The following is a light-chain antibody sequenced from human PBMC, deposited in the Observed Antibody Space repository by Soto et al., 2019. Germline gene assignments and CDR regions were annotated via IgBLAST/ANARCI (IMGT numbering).Light chain of an antibody. J-gene: IGKJ2*01. CDR1: QTITRY. CDR2: AAS. Sequence: DIQMTQSPSSLSASVGDRVTITCRANQTITRYLNWYQHKPGKAPKLLIYAASTLQEGVSSRFSGSGSGTDFTLTISSLQPEDFAAYSCQQSFSFPVTFGQGTKLEIK. CDR3: QQSFSFPVT. V-gene: IGKV1-39*01.